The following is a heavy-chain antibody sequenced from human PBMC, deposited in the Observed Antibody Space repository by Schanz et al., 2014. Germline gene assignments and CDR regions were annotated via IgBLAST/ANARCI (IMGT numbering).Heavy chain of an antibody. D-gene: IGHD1-1*01. CDR3: ARGTDWNLHY. Sequence: EGQLLESGGGLIQPGGSLRLSCAASGFTLSNSDMHWVRQGTGKGLEWVSTIGYLGDTYYPDSVKGRFTISRENAKNSLYLQMNSLRAGDTAVYYCARGTDWNLHYWGQGALVTVSS. CDR2: IGYLGDT. J-gene: IGHJ4*02. CDR1: GFTLSNSD. V-gene: IGHV3-13*01.